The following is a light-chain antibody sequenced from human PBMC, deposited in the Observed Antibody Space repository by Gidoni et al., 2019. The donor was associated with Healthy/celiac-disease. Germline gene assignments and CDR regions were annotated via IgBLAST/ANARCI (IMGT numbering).Light chain of an antibody. CDR3: QQRSNWVT. Sequence: EIVLTQSPATLSLSPGERATLSCSASQSVSSYLAWYQQKPGQAPRLLIYDASNRATGIPARFSGSGSGTDFTLTISSLEPEDFAVFYCQQRSNWVTFGGXTKVEIK. V-gene: IGKV3-11*01. CDR1: QSVSSY. J-gene: IGKJ4*01. CDR2: DAS.